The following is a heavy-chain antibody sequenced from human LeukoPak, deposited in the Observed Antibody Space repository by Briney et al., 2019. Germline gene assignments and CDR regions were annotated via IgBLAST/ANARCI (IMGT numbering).Heavy chain of an antibody. CDR3: ARGDIVVLPAGIPHNWFDP. V-gene: IGHV1-69*04. J-gene: IGHJ5*02. CDR2: IIPILGIA. D-gene: IGHD2-2*02. Sequence: GASVKVSCKASGGTFSSYAISWVRQAPGQGLEWMGRIIPILGIAYYAQKFQGRVTITADKSTSTAYMELSRLRSDDTAVYYCARGDIVVLPAGIPHNWFDPWGQGTLVTVSS. CDR1: GGTFSSYA.